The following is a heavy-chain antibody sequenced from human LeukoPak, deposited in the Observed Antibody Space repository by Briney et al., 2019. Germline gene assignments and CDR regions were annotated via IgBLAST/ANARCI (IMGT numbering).Heavy chain of an antibody. V-gene: IGHV3-15*01. Sequence: GSLRLSCAASGFTFSNAWMSWVRQAPGKGLEWVGRIKSKTDGGTTDYAAPVKGRFTISRDDSKNTLYLQMNSLKTEDTAVYYCTTDPGGSYYYYYYMDVWGKGTTVTVSS. J-gene: IGHJ6*03. CDR1: GFTFSNAW. CDR3: TTDPGGSYYYYYYMDV. CDR2: IKSKTDGGTT. D-gene: IGHD1-26*01.